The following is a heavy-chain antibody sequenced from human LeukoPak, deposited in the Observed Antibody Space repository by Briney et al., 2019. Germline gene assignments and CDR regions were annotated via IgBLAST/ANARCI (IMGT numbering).Heavy chain of an antibody. J-gene: IGHJ5*02. D-gene: IGHD3-9*01. Sequence: ASVKVSCKASGYTFTSYGISWVRQAPGQGLEWMGWISAYNSNTNYAQKLQGRVTMTTDTSTSTAYMELRSLRSDDTAVYYCGYFDWLPKGSWFDPWGQGTLVTVSS. CDR2: ISAYNSNT. V-gene: IGHV1-18*01. CDR1: GYTFTSYG. CDR3: GYFDWLPKGSWFDP.